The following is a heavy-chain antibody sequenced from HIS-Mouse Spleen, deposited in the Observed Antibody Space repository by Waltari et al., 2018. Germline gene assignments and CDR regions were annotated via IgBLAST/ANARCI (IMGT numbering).Heavy chain of an antibody. V-gene: IGHV3-21*01. J-gene: IGHJ4*02. CDR2: ISGSSSYI. CDR1: GFTFSSYS. Sequence: EVQLVESGGGLVKPGGSLRLSCAASGFTFSSYSMNWVRQAPGKGLEWVSSISGSSSYIYYADSGKGRLTSSRDNAKNSLYLQMNSLRAEDTAVYYCARDASGYFDYWGQGTLVTVSS. D-gene: IGHD1-26*01. CDR3: ARDASGYFDY.